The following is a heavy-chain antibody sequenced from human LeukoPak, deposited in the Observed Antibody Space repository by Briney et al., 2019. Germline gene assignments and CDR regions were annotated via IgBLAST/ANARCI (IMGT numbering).Heavy chain of an antibody. J-gene: IGHJ4*02. Sequence: SETLSLTCTVSGGSISSYYWSWLRQPPGKGLEWIGYIYYSGSTSYNPSLKSRVTISVDTSKNQFSLKLSSVTAADTAVYYCARPLTGTTLIFDYWGQGTLVTVSS. V-gene: IGHV4-59*01. CDR3: ARPLTGTTLIFDY. D-gene: IGHD1-7*01. CDR1: GGSISSYY. CDR2: IYYSGST.